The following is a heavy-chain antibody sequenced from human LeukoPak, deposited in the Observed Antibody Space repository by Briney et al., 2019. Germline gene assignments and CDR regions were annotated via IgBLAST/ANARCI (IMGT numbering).Heavy chain of an antibody. V-gene: IGHV5-51*01. D-gene: IGHD5-18*01. J-gene: IGHJ4*02. CDR2: VYPGDSDT. CDR1: GYSFTSYW. Sequence: GESLKISCKGSGYSFTSYWIAWVRQMPGKGLEWMGSVYPGDSDTRYSPSFQGQVTISADKSISTAYLQWSGLKASDTAMYHCARLGTAVVARFFDYWGQGTLVTVSS. CDR3: ARLGTAVVARFFDY.